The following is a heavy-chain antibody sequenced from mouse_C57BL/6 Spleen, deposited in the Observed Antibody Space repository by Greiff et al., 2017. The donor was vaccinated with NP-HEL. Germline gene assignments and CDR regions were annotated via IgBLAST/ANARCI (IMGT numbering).Heavy chain of an antibody. CDR2: IDPENGDT. CDR1: GFNIKDDY. J-gene: IGHJ4*01. D-gene: IGHD2-1*01. CDR3: TTWGGNYPSYAMDY. V-gene: IGHV14-4*01. Sequence: EVQLQQSGAELVRPGASVKLSCTASGFNIKDDYMHWVKQRPEQGLEWIGWIDPENGDTEYASKFQGKATITADTSSNTAYLQLSSLTSEDTAVYYCTTWGGNYPSYAMDYWGQGTSVTVSS.